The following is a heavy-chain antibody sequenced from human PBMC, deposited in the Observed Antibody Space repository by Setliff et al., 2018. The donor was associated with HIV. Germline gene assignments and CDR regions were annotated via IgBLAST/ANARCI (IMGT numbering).Heavy chain of an antibody. J-gene: IGHJ4*02. CDR2: VYHTGST. CDR3: SRQNSGYAPGPFDY. D-gene: IGHD5-12*01. Sequence: SETLSLTCTVSGYSISSRYYWGWIRQPPGKGLEWIGSVYHTGSTYYNPSLQSRVTISVDTSENQFSLKVTSVTAADTATYYCSRQNSGYAPGPFDYWGQGILVTVSS. CDR1: GYSISSRYY. V-gene: IGHV4-38-2*02.